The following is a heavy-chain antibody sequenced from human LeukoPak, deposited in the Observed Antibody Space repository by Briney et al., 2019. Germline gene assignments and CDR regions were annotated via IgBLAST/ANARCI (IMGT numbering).Heavy chain of an antibody. J-gene: IGHJ4*02. CDR2: ITSVCSSI. Sequence: GGSVTLSCSPSGFTYRWQNMKWLRQAPGKGLDWVSSITSVCSSIFYADSVRGRFTISRDNAKNTLYLQMDSLRVEDTAVCYCAGYSGTYCDYWGQGTLVTVSS. D-gene: IGHD1-26*01. V-gene: IGHV3-21*01. CDR3: AGYSGTYCDY. CDR1: GFTYRWQN.